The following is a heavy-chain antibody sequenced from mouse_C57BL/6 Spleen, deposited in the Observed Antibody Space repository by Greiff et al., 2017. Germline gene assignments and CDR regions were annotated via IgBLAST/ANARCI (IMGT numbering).Heavy chain of an antibody. CDR3: ARGDLYYFDY. CDR2: IYPGSGST. V-gene: IGHV1-55*01. Sequence: QVQLKQPGAELVKPGASVKMSCKASGYTFTSYWLTWVKQRPGQGLEWIGDIYPGSGSTNYNEKFKSKATLTVDTSSSTAYIQLSSLTSEDSAVYYCARGDLYYFDYWGQGTTLTVSS. CDR1: GYTFTSYW. D-gene: IGHD3-3*01. J-gene: IGHJ2*01.